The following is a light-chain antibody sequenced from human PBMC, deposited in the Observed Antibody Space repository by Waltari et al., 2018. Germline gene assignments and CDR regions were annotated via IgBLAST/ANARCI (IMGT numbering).Light chain of an antibody. Sequence: QSVLTQPPSASGPPGQRVTIPFSVSISTIGRNTVTWHQHLPGTAPKLPIYSTNQRPSGVPDRFSGSQSDTSASLAISGLQSEDEADYYCATWDDNLNGWVFGGGTKLTVL. CDR3: ATWDDNLNGWV. V-gene: IGLV1-44*01. CDR1: ISTIGRNT. CDR2: STN. J-gene: IGLJ3*02.